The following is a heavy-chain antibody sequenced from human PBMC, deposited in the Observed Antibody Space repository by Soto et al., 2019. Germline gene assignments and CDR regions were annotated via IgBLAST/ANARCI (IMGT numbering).Heavy chain of an antibody. Sequence: PSGPMSLTCTVSGASISAYAWSWIRQPAGKGLEWIGRLYSSGNTNYNPSFKSRLTMSADASKNQFSLKLSSVTAADPAVYYWGRGPYSRGSYVVEVRGQEPVVTVS. V-gene: IGHV4-4*07. CDR3: GRGPYSRGSYVVEV. CDR1: GASISAYA. J-gene: IGHJ4*02. CDR2: LYSSGNT. D-gene: IGHD6-19*01.